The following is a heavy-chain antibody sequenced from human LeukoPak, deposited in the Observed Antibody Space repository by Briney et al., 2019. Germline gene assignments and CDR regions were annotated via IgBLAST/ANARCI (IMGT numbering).Heavy chain of an antibody. CDR2: ITTSDGNT. Sequence: GGSLRLSCAASGFTFSSYTMSWVRQAPGKGLEWVSTITTSDGNTYYADFVKGRFTISRDNAKNTVYLQINSLRDEDTAVYYCARICSSTDCLIPDWGQGTLVTVSS. CDR1: GFTFSSYT. CDR3: ARICSSTDCLIPD. J-gene: IGHJ4*02. D-gene: IGHD2-2*01. V-gene: IGHV3-23*01.